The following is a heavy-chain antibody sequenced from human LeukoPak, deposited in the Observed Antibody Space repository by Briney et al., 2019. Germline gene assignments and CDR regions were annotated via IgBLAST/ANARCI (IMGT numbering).Heavy chain of an antibody. Sequence: GASVKVSCKASGYTFTSYGISWVRQAPGQGLEWMGWISAYNGNTNYAQKLQGRVTMTTDTSTSTAYMELRSLRSDDTAVYYCARDRLDVWFAELSDAFDIWGQGTMVTVSS. J-gene: IGHJ3*02. D-gene: IGHD3-10*01. CDR3: ARDRLDVWFAELSDAFDI. CDR1: GYTFTSYG. V-gene: IGHV1-18*01. CDR2: ISAYNGNT.